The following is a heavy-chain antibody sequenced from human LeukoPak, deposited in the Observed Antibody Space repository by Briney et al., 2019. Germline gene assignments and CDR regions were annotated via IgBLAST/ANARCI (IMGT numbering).Heavy chain of an antibody. CDR3: AREDSGYALDY. CDR1: GGSFSGYY. CDR2: INHSGST. D-gene: IGHD5-12*01. J-gene: IGHJ4*02. Sequence: SETLSLTCAVYGGSFSGYYWSWIRQPPEKGLEWIGEINHSGSTNYNPSLKSRVTISVDTSKNQFSLKLSSVTAADTAVYYCAREDSGYALDYWGQGTLVTVSS. V-gene: IGHV4-34*01.